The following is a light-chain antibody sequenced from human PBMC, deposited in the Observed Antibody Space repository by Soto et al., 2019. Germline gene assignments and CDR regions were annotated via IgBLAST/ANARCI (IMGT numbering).Light chain of an antibody. J-gene: IGKJ3*01. CDR3: QHYDNIPPSVT. CDR1: QSLTSAY. CDR2: GSS. V-gene: IGKV3-20*01. Sequence: EIVLTQSPNTLSLSPGERATLSCRASQSLTSAYLVWYQQKPGLAPRLLIYGSSNRATGIPDRFSGSGSGTDFTLTISRLEPEDFAVYYCQHYDNIPPSVTFGPGTRLDIK.